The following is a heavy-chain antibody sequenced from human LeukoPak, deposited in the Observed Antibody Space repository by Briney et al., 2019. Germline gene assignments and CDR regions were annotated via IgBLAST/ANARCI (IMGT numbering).Heavy chain of an antibody. CDR2: IYYTGST. D-gene: IGHD1-26*01. CDR3: VKSGGYGLIDY. Sequence: SETLSLTCTVSGGSISSYYWSWIRQPPGKGLEWIGNIYYTGSTYYNASLQSRVTISIDTSKNQFSLRLNSVTAADTAMYYCVKSGGYGLIDYWGQGTLVTVSS. V-gene: IGHV4-59*04. J-gene: IGHJ4*02. CDR1: GGSISSYY.